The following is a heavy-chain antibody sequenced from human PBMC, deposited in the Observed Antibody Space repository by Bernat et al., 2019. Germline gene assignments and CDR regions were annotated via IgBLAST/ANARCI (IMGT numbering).Heavy chain of an antibody. CDR3: ARDVPYFDY. Sequence: EVQLLESGGGLVQPGGSLRLSCAASGSTFSSYGMNWVRQAPGKGLEWVSYITGSSSTAYYADSVKGRFALSRDNAKNSLSLHMHSLRAEDTAVYYCARDVPYFDYWGQGTLVTVSS. J-gene: IGHJ4*02. CDR2: ITGSSSTA. CDR1: GSTFSSYG. V-gene: IGHV3-48*03.